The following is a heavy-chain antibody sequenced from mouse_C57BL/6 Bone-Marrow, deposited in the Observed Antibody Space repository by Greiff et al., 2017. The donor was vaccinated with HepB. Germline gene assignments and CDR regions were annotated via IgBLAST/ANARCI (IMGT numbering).Heavy chain of an antibody. CDR2: IYPRSGNT. CDR3: ASYYYGSSYFLFAY. Sequence: VQLQESGAELARPGASVKLSCKASGYTFTSYGISWVKQRTGQGLEWIGEIYPRSGNTYYNEKFKGKATLTADKSSSTAYMELRSLTSEDSAVYFCASYYYGSSYFLFAYWGQGTLVTVSA. D-gene: IGHD1-1*01. J-gene: IGHJ3*01. CDR1: GYTFTSYG. V-gene: IGHV1-81*01.